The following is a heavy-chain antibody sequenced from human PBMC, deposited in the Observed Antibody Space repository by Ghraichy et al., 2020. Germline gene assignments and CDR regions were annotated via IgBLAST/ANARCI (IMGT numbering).Heavy chain of an antibody. CDR1: GFTFNYYR. CDR2: ISSTSDYI. D-gene: IGHD3-3*01. V-gene: IGHV3-21*01. Sequence: GGSLRLSCAASGFTFNYYRMNWVRQAPGKGLEWASSISSTSDYIYYADSLKGRFTISRDNAKNSLYLQMNSLRAEDTAVYYCARGYDDGFDYWGQGTLVTVSS. J-gene: IGHJ4*02. CDR3: ARGYDDGFDY.